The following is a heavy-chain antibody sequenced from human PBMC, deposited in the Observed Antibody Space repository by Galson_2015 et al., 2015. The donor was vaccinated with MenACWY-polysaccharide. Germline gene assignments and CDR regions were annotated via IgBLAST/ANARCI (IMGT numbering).Heavy chain of an antibody. CDR2: MSPTSGNT. J-gene: IGHJ4*02. Sequence: SVKVSCKASGYTFTSNAINWVRQAPGRGLEWMGWMSPTSGNTGSAQKFQGRVTMTWSTSISTAYMELSSLRSEDTATYYCARGGLGAWYEGDYWGQGTLVTVSS. CDR1: GYTFTSNA. D-gene: IGHD6-19*01. CDR3: ARGGLGAWYEGDY. V-gene: IGHV1-8*01.